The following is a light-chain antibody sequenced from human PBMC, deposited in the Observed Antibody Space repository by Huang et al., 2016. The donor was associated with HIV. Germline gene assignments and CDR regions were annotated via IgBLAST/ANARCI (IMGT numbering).Light chain of an antibody. J-gene: IGKJ2*01. CDR3: QQYNNWPYT. V-gene: IGKV3-15*01. CDR1: QSVGSN. Sequence: DTVMTQTPATLSVSPGARATLSCRASQSVGSNLAWFQQKPGQAPRLRIHGASTRATGIPARFSGSGSGTEFTLTISSLQSEDFAVYYCQQYNNWPYTFGQGTKLEIK. CDR2: GAS.